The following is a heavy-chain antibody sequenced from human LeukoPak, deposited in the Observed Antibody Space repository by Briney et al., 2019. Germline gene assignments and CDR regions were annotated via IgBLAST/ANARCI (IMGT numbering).Heavy chain of an antibody. CDR1: GGSISSYY. J-gene: IGHJ4*02. Sequence: SETLSLTCTVSGGSISSYYWSWIRQPPGKGLEWIGYIYYSGSTNYNPSLKSRVTISVDTSKNQFSLKLSSVTAADTAVYYCARGRGRHFDYWGQGTLVTVSS. CDR2: IYYSGST. CDR3: ARGRGRHFDY. V-gene: IGHV4-59*01.